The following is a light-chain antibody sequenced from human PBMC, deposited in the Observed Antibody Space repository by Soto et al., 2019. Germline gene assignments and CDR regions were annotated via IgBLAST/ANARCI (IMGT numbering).Light chain of an antibody. CDR3: KQYNNWPQT. V-gene: IGKV3-15*01. J-gene: IGKJ1*01. Sequence: EKVMTQSPATLSVSPGERATLSCRASQSVSSNLPWYQQKPGQAPRLLIYGASTRATGIPARFSGSGSGTEFTLTLSSLQSEDFAVYYCKQYNNWPQTFGQGTKVEIK. CDR1: QSVSSN. CDR2: GAS.